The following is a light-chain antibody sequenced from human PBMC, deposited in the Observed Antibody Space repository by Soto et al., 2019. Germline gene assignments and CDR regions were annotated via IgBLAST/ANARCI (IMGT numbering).Light chain of an antibody. Sequence: TLSVAPGERATLSCRASQSVSGNLAWYQQKPGQAPSLLIYGASTRATGTPARFSGSGSGTEFTLTISSLQSEDFTVYYCQQYIRWPLTFGGTTKVDIK. CDR1: QSVSGN. J-gene: IGKJ4*01. V-gene: IGKV3-15*01. CDR2: GAS. CDR3: QQYIRWPLT.